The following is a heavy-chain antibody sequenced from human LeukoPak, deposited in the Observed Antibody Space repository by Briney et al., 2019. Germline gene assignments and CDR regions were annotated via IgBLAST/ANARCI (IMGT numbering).Heavy chain of an antibody. V-gene: IGHV3-23*01. D-gene: IGHD2-15*01. CDR1: GFTFSSYA. Sequence: GGSLRLSCAASGFTFSSYAMSWVRQAPGKGLEWVSAISGSGGSTYYADSVKGRFTISRDNSKNTLYLQMNSLRAEDTAVYYCAKGGRVYYYYGMDVWGQGTTVTVSS. CDR2: ISGSGGST. CDR3: AKGGRVYYYYGMDV. J-gene: IGHJ6*02.